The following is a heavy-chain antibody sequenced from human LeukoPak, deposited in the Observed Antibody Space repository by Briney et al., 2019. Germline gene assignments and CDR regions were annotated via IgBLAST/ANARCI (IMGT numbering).Heavy chain of an antibody. CDR1: GGTFANYA. V-gene: IGHV1-69*13. D-gene: IGHD3-3*01. CDR2: IIPIFGTG. CDR3: AKGHADLRQSDY. J-gene: IGHJ4*02. Sequence: SVKVSCTASGGTFANYAISWVRKAPGQGLEWMGGIIPIFGTGDSAQKFQGRLAITADESTRTTYMELSSLRSEDTAAYYCAKGHADLRQSDYWGQGTQVTVSS.